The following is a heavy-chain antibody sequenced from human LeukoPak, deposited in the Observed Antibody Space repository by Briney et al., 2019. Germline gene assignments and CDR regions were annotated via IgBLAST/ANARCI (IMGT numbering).Heavy chain of an antibody. J-gene: IGHJ3*02. V-gene: IGHV3-23*01. CDR3: AKAHYDFWSVNPDAFGI. CDR1: GFTFSSYA. D-gene: IGHD3-3*01. Sequence: GGSLRLSCAASGFTFSSYAMSWVRQAPGKGLGWVSAISGSGGSTYYADSVKGRFTISRDNSKNTLYLQMNSLRAEDTAVYYCAKAHYDFWSVNPDAFGIWGQGTMVTVSS. CDR2: ISGSGGST.